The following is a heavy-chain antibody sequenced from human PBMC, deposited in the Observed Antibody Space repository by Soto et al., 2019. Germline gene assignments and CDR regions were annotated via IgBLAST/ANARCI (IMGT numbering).Heavy chain of an antibody. CDR3: ARGYDILTGPLDY. Sequence: SETLSLTCTVSGGSMSGHYWSWVRQPPGKGLEYIGYIYHPGSTNYNPSLKSRVTISVDTSRNQFSLNLNSVTAADTAVYYCARGYDILTGPLDYWGPGTLVTVSS. D-gene: IGHD3-9*01. CDR2: IYHPGST. V-gene: IGHV4-59*08. J-gene: IGHJ4*02. CDR1: GGSMSGHY.